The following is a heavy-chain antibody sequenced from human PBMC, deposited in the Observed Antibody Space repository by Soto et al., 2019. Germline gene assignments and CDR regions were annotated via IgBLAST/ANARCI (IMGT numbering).Heavy chain of an antibody. Sequence: GGSLRLSCAASGFTFGYYAMQWVRQAPGKGLEWVSAISWNSGSIDYADSVKGRFTISRDNAKNSLYLQMNSLRAEDTALYYCAKSHTTSGWYVTTDYWGQGTRVTVSS. CDR2: ISWNSGSI. J-gene: IGHJ4*02. V-gene: IGHV3-9*01. CDR1: GFTFGYYA. D-gene: IGHD6-19*01. CDR3: AKSHTTSGWYVTTDY.